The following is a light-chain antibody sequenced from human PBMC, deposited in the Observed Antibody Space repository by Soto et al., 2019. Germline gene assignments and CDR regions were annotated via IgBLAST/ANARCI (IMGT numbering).Light chain of an antibody. CDR3: GAWDDNLSAYV. CDR2: SNN. CDR1: SSNIGSNT. J-gene: IGLJ1*01. V-gene: IGLV1-44*01. Sequence: QSVLTQSPSGSGTPGQRVTISCSGGSSNIGSNTVNWYQQLPGTAPRLLIYSNNQWPSGVPDRFSGSKSGTSASLAISGLQSDDEADYYCGAWDDNLSAYVFGTGTKVTVL.